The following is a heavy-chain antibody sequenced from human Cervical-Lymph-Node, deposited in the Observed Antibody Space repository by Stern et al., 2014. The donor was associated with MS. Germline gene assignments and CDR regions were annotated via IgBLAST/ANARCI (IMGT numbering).Heavy chain of an antibody. D-gene: IGHD2-15*01. V-gene: IGHV3-21*01. CDR3: AKYCSDSICNGFDH. J-gene: IGHJ4*02. CDR1: GFTFSRYS. Sequence: DQLVQSGGGLVKPGGSLRLSCAASGFTFSRYSMNWVRQAPGKGLEWVSSISSTATYIYYSDSVRGRFTISRDNAKTALFLQMNSLRVEDTAVYYCAKYCSDSICNGFDHWGQGALVTVSS. CDR2: ISSTATYI.